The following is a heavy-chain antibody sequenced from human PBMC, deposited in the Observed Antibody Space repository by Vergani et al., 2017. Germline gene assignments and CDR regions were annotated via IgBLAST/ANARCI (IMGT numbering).Heavy chain of an antibody. Sequence: EVQLVESGGGLVKPGGSLRLSCAASGFTFSSYSMNWVRQAPGKGLEWVSSIISSSSYIYYADSVKGRFTISRDNAKNSLYLQMNSLRAEDTAVYYCAIDGSYYSNYVYYYYYGMDVWGQGTTVTVSS. J-gene: IGHJ6*02. D-gene: IGHD4-11*01. CDR2: IISSSSYI. V-gene: IGHV3-21*01. CDR3: AIDGSYYSNYVYYYYYGMDV. CDR1: GFTFSSYS.